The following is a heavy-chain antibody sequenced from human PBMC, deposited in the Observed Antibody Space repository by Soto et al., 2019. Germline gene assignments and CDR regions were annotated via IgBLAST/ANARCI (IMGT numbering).Heavy chain of an antibody. Sequence: GGSLRLSCAASGFTFSSYAMSWVCQAPGKGLEWVSAISGSGGSTYYADSVKGRFTISRDNSKNTLYLQMNSLRAEDTAVYYCAKIEVVTQGYGMDVWGQGTTVTVSS. D-gene: IGHD3-22*01. J-gene: IGHJ6*02. CDR2: ISGSGGST. CDR3: AKIEVVTQGYGMDV. CDR1: GFTFSSYA. V-gene: IGHV3-23*01.